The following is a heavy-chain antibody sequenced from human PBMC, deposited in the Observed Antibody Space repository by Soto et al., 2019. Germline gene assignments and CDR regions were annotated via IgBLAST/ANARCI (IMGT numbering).Heavy chain of an antibody. D-gene: IGHD3-22*01. J-gene: IGHJ4*02. CDR3: ARRSRSLYYYDSSGYYDDY. CDR2: IYYSGST. CDR1: GGSISSSSYY. Sequence: SETLSLTYTVSGGSISSSSYYWGWIRQPPGKGLEWIGSIYYSGSTYYNPSLKSRVTISVDTSKNQFSLKLSSVTAADTAVYYCARRSRSLYYYDSSGYYDDYWGQGTLVTVSS. V-gene: IGHV4-39*01.